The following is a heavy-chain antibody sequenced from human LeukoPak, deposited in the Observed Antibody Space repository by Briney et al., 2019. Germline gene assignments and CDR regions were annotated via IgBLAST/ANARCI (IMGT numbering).Heavy chain of an antibody. CDR1: GGTFSSYA. Sequence: SVKVSCKASGGTFSSYAISWVRQAPGQGLEWMGGIIPIFGTANYAQKFQGRVTITADESTSTAYMELSSLRSEDTAVYYCALSRSGYYTRYYYYYMDVWGKGTTVTVSS. J-gene: IGHJ6*03. CDR2: IIPIFGTA. CDR3: ALSRSGYYTRYYYYYMDV. V-gene: IGHV1-69*13. D-gene: IGHD3-3*01.